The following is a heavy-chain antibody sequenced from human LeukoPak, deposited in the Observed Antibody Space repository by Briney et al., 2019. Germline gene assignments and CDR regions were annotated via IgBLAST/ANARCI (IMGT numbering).Heavy chain of an antibody. CDR2: IDHSGST. V-gene: IGHV4-38-2*02. J-gene: IGHJ4*02. CDR3: ARDGYDFWSQDR. CDR1: GYSISSGYY. Sequence: SETLSLTCTVSGYSISSGYYWGWIRQPPGKGLDWSGSIDHSGSTYYNPSLKSRFTISVDPSKNQFSLKLSSVTAADTAVYYCARDGYDFWSQDRWGQGTLVTVSS. D-gene: IGHD3-3*01.